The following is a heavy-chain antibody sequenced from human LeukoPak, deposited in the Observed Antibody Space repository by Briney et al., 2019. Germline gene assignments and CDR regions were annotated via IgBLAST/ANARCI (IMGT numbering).Heavy chain of an antibody. CDR3: AKDMPPRLGELPSPIDY. D-gene: IGHD3-10*01. Sequence: GGSLRLSCAASGFTFSSYGMHWVRQAPGKGLEWVTVISYDGSNKYYADSVKGRFTISRDNSKNTLYLQMNSLRAEDTAVYYCAKDMPPRLGELPSPIDYWGQGTLVTVSS. V-gene: IGHV3-30*18. J-gene: IGHJ4*02. CDR2: ISYDGSNK. CDR1: GFTFSSYG.